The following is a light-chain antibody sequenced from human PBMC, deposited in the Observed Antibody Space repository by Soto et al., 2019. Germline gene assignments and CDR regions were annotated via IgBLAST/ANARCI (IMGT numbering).Light chain of an antibody. CDR2: GAS. J-gene: IGKJ1*01. CDR1: QSVSSSY. CDR3: QQYGSPVT. Sequence: EIVLTQSPGTLSLSPGERATLSCRASQSVSSSYLAWYQQKPGQAPRLLIYGASSRATGIPDRFSGSGSGTDFTLTISRLEPEDFAVYYCQQYGSPVTFGQGTTEDIK. V-gene: IGKV3-20*01.